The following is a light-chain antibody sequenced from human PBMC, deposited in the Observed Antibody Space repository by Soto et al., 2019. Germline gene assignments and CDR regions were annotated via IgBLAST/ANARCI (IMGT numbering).Light chain of an antibody. CDR2: DAS. CDR1: QSVSSY. Sequence: EIVLTQSPATLSLSPGERATLSCRASQSVSSYLAWYQQKPGQAPSLLISDASNRATGIPARFSGSGCGTAFTLTVSSLEPEDCAVYYCQQRRDWPLTFGGGTKVEI. J-gene: IGKJ4*02. V-gene: IGKV3-11*01. CDR3: QQRRDWPLT.